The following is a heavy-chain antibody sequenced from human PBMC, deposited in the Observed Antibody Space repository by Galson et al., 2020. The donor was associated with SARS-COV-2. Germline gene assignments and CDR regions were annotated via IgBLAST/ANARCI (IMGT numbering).Heavy chain of an antibody. D-gene: IGHD2-15*01. V-gene: IGHV1-2*02. Sequence: ASVKVSCKASGYTFTDYYIHWVRQAPGQGLEWMGRINPNSGGTNYAQKFQGRVTMTRDTSINTVYMELSSLRPDDTAVYYCARDQDRGNPYHYYGMDVWGQGTTVNVSS. CDR2: INPNSGGT. J-gene: IGHJ6*02. CDR3: ARDQDRGNPYHYYGMDV. CDR1: GYTFTDYY.